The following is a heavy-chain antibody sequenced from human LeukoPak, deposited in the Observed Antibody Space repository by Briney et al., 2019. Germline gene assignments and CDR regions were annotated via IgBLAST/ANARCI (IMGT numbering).Heavy chain of an antibody. J-gene: IGHJ4*02. CDR1: RFTFSNYW. CDR3: ARGGPDSSDYSSLFDY. D-gene: IGHD3-22*01. V-gene: IGHV3-74*01. Sequence: GRSLRLSCAASRFTFSNYWMSWVRQAPGKGLVWVSRINSDGSSRHYADSVKGRFTISRDNAKDTLHLQMTSLRAEDTAVYYCARGGPDSSDYSSLFDYWGRGILVTVSS. CDR2: INSDGSSR.